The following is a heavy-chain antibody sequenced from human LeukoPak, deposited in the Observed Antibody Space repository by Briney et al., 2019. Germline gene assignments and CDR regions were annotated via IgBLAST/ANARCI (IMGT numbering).Heavy chain of an antibody. CDR2: IILIFGTA. Sequence: SVKVSCRASGGTFSSYAISWVRQAPGQGLEWMGGIILIFGTANYAQKFQGRVTITADESTSTAYMELSSLRSEDTAVYYCARAPLGLWRYFDYWGQGTLVTVSS. CDR1: GGTFSSYA. CDR3: ARAPLGLWRYFDY. V-gene: IGHV1-69*13. D-gene: IGHD2/OR15-2a*01. J-gene: IGHJ4*02.